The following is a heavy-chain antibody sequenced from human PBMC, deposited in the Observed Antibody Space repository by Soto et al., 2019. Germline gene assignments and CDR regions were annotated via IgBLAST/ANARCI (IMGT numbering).Heavy chain of an antibody. CDR1: GFTFSSYW. Sequence: PVGSLRLSCAASGFTFSSYWMHWVRQTPGKGLVWVSRINSDGSSTSYADSVKGRFTISRDNAKNTLYLQMNSLRAEDTAVYYCASSDYDFWSGLDYGMDVWGQGTTVTVSS. CDR2: INSDGSST. D-gene: IGHD3-3*01. V-gene: IGHV3-74*01. J-gene: IGHJ6*02. CDR3: ASSDYDFWSGLDYGMDV.